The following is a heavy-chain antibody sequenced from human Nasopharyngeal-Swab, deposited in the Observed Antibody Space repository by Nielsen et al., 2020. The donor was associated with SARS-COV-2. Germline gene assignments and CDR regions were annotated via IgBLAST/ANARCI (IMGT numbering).Heavy chain of an antibody. CDR3: ARSVGSYYGQGAFDM. V-gene: IGHV3-49*04. CDR2: IRSKTYGGAP. Sequence: GESLKISCSVSGISVSRNDITWVRQAPGKGLEWVGFIRSKTYGGAPEYAASVKGRFTISRDGAESIVYLQMNSLETEDAGVYYCARSVGSYYGQGAFDMWGQGTMVTVSS. J-gene: IGHJ3*02. CDR1: GISVSRND. D-gene: IGHD1-26*01.